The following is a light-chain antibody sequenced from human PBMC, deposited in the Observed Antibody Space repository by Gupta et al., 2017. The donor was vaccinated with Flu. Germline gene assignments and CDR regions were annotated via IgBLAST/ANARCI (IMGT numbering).Light chain of an antibody. V-gene: IGKV1-39*01. CDR3: QQRANTSPLT. J-gene: IGKJ4*01. CDR2: AAS. Sequence: DIQMTQSPSSLSASVGDRVTITCRASQSISSYLNWYQQKPGKAPKLLIYAASSLQSGVPSRFISSSSGTAYTPLISSLQPADVSAYYCQQRANTSPLTFGQGTKLEIK. CDR1: QSISSY.